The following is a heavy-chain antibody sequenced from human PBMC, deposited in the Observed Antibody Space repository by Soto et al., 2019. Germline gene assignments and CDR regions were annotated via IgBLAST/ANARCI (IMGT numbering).Heavy chain of an antibody. J-gene: IGHJ6*02. CDR1: GGSISSGGYS. Sequence: PSETLSLTCAVSGGSISSGGYSWSWIRQPPGKGLEWIGYIYHSGSTYYNPSLKSRVTISVDRSKNQFSLKLSSVTAADTAVYYCARGLVRYFDWFYGMDVWGQGTTVTVSS. CDR2: IYHSGST. CDR3: ARGLVRYFDWFYGMDV. D-gene: IGHD3-9*01. V-gene: IGHV4-30-2*01.